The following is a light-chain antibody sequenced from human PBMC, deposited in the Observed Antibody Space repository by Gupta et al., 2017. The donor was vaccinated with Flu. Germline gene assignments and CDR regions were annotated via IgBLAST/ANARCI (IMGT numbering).Light chain of an antibody. CDR1: QTITSSY. Sequence: EIVLTQSPGTLSLSPGKRATLSCRAGQTITSSYLAWYQQKPGQAPRLLIYGASSRATGIPDRFSGSGSGTEFTLTISRLEPEDFAVYYCQQDGSSPHTFGQGTKVEIK. CDR2: GAS. CDR3: QQDGSSPHT. V-gene: IGKV3-20*01. J-gene: IGKJ1*01.